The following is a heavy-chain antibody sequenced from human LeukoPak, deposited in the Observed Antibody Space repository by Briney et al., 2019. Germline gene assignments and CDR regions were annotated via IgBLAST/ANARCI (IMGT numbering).Heavy chain of an antibody. CDR2: INPSGGST. CDR1: GYTFTSYG. D-gene: IGHD3-9*01. CDR3: ARDQQAVLRYFDWLDVYYYYGMDV. J-gene: IGHJ6*02. V-gene: IGHV1-46*01. Sequence: VASVKVSCKASGYTFTSYGISWVRQAPGQGLEWMGIINPSGGSTSYAQKFQGRVTMTRDTSTSTVYMELSSLRSEDTAVYYCARDQQAVLRYFDWLDVYYYYGMDVWGQGTTVTVSS.